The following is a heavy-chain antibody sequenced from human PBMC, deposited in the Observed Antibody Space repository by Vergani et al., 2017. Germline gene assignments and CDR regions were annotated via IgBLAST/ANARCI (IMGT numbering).Heavy chain of an antibody. V-gene: IGHV3-30-3*01. CDR3: AKXPLNITTPDRGDF. CDR2: ISYDGSNK. CDR1: GFTFSSYA. Sequence: QVQLVESGGGVVQPGRSLRLSCAASGFTFSSYAMHWVRQAPGKGLEWVAVISYDGSNKYYADSVKGRFTISRDNSKNTLFLQMHSLRVEDTALYYCAKXPLNITTPDRGDFWGQGSLVTVSS. J-gene: IGHJ4*02. D-gene: IGHD1-1*01.